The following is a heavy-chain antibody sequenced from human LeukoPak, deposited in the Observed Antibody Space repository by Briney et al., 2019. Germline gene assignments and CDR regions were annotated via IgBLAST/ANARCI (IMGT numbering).Heavy chain of an antibody. CDR2: INPSGGST. V-gene: IGHV1-46*01. D-gene: IGHD5-12*01. J-gene: IGHJ4*02. CDR3: ARAGSGYEIAGY. Sequence: ASVKVSCKVSGYSFTSYYMHWVRQAPGQGLEWMGIINPSGGSTSYAQKFQGRVTMTRDTSTSTVYMELSSLRSEDTAVYYCARAGSGYEIAGYWGQGTLVTVSS. CDR1: GYSFTSYY.